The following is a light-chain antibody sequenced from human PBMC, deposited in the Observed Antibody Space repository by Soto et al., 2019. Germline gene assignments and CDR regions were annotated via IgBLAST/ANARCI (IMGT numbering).Light chain of an antibody. V-gene: IGKV1-5*03. J-gene: IGKJ1*01. Sequence: DIQMTQSPSTLSASIGDRVTITCRASQSISIWLAWYQQKPGKAPKLLIYKASSLESGVPSRFSGSGSGTEFTLTINSLQPDDFATYYCQQYNSYWGTFGQGTKVDIK. CDR2: KAS. CDR1: QSISIW. CDR3: QQYNSYWGT.